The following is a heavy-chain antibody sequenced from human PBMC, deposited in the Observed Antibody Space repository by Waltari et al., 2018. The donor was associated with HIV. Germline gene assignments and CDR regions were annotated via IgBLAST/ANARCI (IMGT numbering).Heavy chain of an antibody. J-gene: IGHJ4*02. V-gene: IGHV3-74*01. Sequence: EVQLVESGGGLVQPGGSLRLSCAASGFTFSSSWMHWVRQAPGKGLVWVSGINGDGSSTDYADSGKGRFTISRDNAKNTLYLQVNTLRAEDTAVYFCARDAALFDWGQGTLVTVSS. CDR2: INGDGSST. D-gene: IGHD3-10*02. CDR3: ARDAALFD. CDR1: GFTFSSSW.